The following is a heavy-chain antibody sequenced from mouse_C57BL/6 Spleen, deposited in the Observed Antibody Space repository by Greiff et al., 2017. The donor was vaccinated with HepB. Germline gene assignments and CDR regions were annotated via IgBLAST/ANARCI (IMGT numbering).Heavy chain of an antibody. V-gene: IGHV1-42*01. D-gene: IGHD1-1*01. CDR3: ARRGYGSSYDAMDY. Sequence: VQLQQSGPELVKPGASVKISCKASGYSFTGYYMNWVKQSPEKSLEWIGEINPSTGGTTYNQKFKAKATLTVDKSSSTAYMQLKSLTSEDSAVYYCARRGYGSSYDAMDYWGQGTSVTVSS. J-gene: IGHJ4*01. CDR1: GYSFTGYY. CDR2: INPSTGGT.